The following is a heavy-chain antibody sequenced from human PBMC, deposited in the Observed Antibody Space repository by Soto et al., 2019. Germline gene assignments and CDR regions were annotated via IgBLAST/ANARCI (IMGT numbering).Heavy chain of an antibody. Sequence: ASVKVSCKASGYTFTGYYMHWVRQAPGQGLEWMGWINPNSGGTNYAQKFQGQVTISADKSISTAYLQWSSLKASDTAMYYCARLTNGGATTVVTRVSVSYGMDVWGQGTTVTVSS. CDR2: INPNSGGT. V-gene: IGHV1-2*02. CDR3: ARLTNGGATTVVTRVSVSYGMDV. CDR1: GYTFTGYY. D-gene: IGHD4-17*01. J-gene: IGHJ6*02.